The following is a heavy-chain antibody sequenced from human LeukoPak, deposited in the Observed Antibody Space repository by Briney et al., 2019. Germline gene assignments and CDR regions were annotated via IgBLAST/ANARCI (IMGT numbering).Heavy chain of an antibody. CDR2: IYSDGST. V-gene: IGHV3-53*01. CDR3: AKIVVITGSDYFDY. CDR1: GFTVSSNY. J-gene: IGHJ4*02. D-gene: IGHD3-22*01. Sequence: GGSLRLSCAASGFTVSSNYMTWVRQPPGKGLEWVSVIYSDGSTYYADSVKGRFTMSRDNSKNTLYLQMNSLRAEDTAVYYCAKIVVITGSDYFDYWGLGTLVTVSS.